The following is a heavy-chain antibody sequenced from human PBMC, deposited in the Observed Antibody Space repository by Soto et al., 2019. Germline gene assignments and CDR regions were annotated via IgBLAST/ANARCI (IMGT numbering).Heavy chain of an antibody. Sequence: GGSLRLSCAASGFTFSSYGMHWVRQAPGKGLEWVAVISYDGSNKYYADSVKGRFTISRDNSKNTLYLQMNSLRAEDTAVYYCAKDSHYYDSSGYSGGYYYYGMDVWGQGTTVTVSS. CDR3: AKDSHYYDSSGYSGGYYYYGMDV. CDR2: ISYDGSNK. V-gene: IGHV3-30*18. D-gene: IGHD3-22*01. J-gene: IGHJ6*02. CDR1: GFTFSSYG.